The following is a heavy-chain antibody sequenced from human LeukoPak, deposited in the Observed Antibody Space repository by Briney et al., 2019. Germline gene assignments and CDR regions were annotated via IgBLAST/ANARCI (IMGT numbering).Heavy chain of an antibody. V-gene: IGHV4-39*01. CDR3: ARGDGDYDIGY. CDR1: GGSISSSSYY. CDR2: IYYSGST. J-gene: IGHJ4*02. Sequence: SETLSLTCTVSGGSISSSSYYWGWIRQPPGKGLEWIGSIYYSGSTYYNPSLKSRVTISVDTSKNQFSLKLSSVTAADTAVYYCARGDGDYDIGYRGQGTLVTVSS. D-gene: IGHD4-17*01.